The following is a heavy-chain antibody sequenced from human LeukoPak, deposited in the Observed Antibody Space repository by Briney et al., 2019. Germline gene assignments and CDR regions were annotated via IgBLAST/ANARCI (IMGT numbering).Heavy chain of an antibody. D-gene: IGHD3-22*01. CDR3: ARVLTRYYDSSGPIDAFDI. CDR2: INHSGST. Sequence: SETLSLTCAVYGGSFSGYYWSWIRQPPGKGLEWIGEINHSGSTNYNPSLKSRVTISVDTSKNQFSLKLSSVTAADTAVYYCARVLTRYYDSSGPIDAFDIWGQGTMVTVSS. J-gene: IGHJ3*02. V-gene: IGHV4-34*01. CDR1: GGSFSGYY.